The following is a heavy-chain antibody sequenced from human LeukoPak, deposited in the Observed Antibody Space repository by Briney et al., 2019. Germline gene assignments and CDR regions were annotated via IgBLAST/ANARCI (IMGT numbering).Heavy chain of an antibody. CDR2: INHSGST. V-gene: IGHV4-34*01. CDR1: GGSFSGYY. J-gene: IGHJ3*02. Sequence: PSETLSLTCAVYGGSFSGYYWSWIRQPPGKGLEWIGEINHSGSTNYNPSLKSRVTISVDTSKNQFSLKLSSVTAADTAVYYCARSLARITRAFDIWGQGTMVTVS. CDR3: ARSLARITRAFDI. D-gene: IGHD3-16*01.